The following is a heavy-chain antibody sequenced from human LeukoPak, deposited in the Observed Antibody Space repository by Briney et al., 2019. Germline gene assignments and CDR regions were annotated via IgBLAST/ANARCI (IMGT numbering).Heavy chain of an antibody. V-gene: IGHV4-34*01. J-gene: IGHJ3*02. Sequence: PSETLSLTCAVYGGSFSGYYWSWIRQPPGRGLEWIGEINHSGSTNYNPSPKSRVTISVDTSKNQFSLKLSSVTAADTAVYYCARGRALRYFDWLPKDAFDIWGQGTMVTVSS. D-gene: IGHD3-9*01. CDR2: INHSGST. CDR1: GGSFSGYY. CDR3: ARGRALRYFDWLPKDAFDI.